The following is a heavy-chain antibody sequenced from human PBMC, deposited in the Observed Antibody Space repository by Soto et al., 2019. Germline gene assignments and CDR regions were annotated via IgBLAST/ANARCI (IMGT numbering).Heavy chain of an antibody. J-gene: IGHJ6*02. D-gene: IGHD4-17*01. V-gene: IGHV5-51*01. CDR3: ARQGYGDRYYYYGMDV. CDR1: GYSFTIYW. CDR2: IYPGDSDT. Sequence: GESLKISCNGSGYSFTIYWIGWVRQMPGKGPEWMGIIYPGDSDTRYSPSFQGQVTISADKSISTAYLQWSSLKASDTAMYYCARQGYGDRYYYYGMDVWGQGTTVTVSS.